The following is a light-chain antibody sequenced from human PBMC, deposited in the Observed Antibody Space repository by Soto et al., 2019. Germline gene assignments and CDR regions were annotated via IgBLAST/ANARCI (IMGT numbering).Light chain of an antibody. CDR1: QSISNW. Sequence: DIQMTQSPSTLSASVGDRVTISCRASQSISNWLAWYQQRPGKAPTLLIYKASVLQSGAPSRFSGSGSGTEFPLTISSLQPDDFVTYHCQQYHSYPWTFGQGTKV. CDR3: QQYHSYPWT. V-gene: IGKV1-5*03. J-gene: IGKJ1*01. CDR2: KAS.